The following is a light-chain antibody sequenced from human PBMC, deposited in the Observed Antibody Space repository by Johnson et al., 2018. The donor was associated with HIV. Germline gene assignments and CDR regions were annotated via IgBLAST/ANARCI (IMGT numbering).Light chain of an antibody. CDR2: ENN. CDR1: SSNIGNNY. CDR3: ATWDSSLRSDV. V-gene: IGLV1-51*02. J-gene: IGLJ1*01. Sequence: QPVLTQPPSVSAAPGQKVTISCSGSSSNIGNNYVSWYQQLPGTAPKLLIYENNKRPSGIPDRFSGSKSVTSATLGITGLQTGDEADYYCATWDSSLRSDVLGTGTKVTVL.